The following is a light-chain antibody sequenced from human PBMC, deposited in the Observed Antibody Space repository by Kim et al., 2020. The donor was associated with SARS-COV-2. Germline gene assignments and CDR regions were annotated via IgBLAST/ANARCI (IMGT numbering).Light chain of an antibody. V-gene: IGLV6-57*02. Sequence: KTVTSSCPASGGSMASNYVRWYQQRPGSAPSTVIYEDNQRPSGVPDRFSGSIDSSSNSASLTISGLKTEDEADYYCQSYDSSNQKVFGGGTQLTVL. CDR2: EDN. CDR1: GGSMASNY. J-gene: IGLJ3*02. CDR3: QSYDSSNQKV.